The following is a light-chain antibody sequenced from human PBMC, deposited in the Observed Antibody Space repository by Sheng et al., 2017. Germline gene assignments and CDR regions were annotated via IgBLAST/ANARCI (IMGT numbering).Light chain of an antibody. CDR3: MQSIQLPRT. J-gene: IGKJ1*01. V-gene: IGKV2D-29*01. Sequence: DILMTQSPLFLSVTPGQTATISCKSSQSLLHSDGKTYLYWYLKKPGQPPQLLINEVSKRFSGVSDRISGSGSGTDFTLRISRVEAEDVGVYYCMQSIQLPRTFGQGTKVE. CDR2: EVS. CDR1: QSLLHSDGKTY.